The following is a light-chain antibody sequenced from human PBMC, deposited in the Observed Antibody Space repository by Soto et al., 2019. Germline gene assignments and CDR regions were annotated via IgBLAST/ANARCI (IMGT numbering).Light chain of an antibody. Sequence: EIVWTHSPATMSLSPGEIATLSFMASQSFSNYLAWYQQKPGQAPRLLIYDTSDRASGIPARFSGSGSGTGFTLTISSLEPEDFAVFYCQQRSVWPWTFGQGTKVDIK. CDR2: DTS. CDR1: QSFSNY. V-gene: IGKV3-11*01. CDR3: QQRSVWPWT. J-gene: IGKJ1*01.